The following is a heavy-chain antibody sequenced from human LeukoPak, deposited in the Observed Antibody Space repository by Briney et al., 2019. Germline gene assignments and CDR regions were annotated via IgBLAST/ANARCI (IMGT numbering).Heavy chain of an antibody. J-gene: IGHJ5*02. D-gene: IGHD2-2*02. Sequence: KASETLSLTCTVSGGSISGYYWSWIRQPAGKGLEWIGRVYTSGSTNYSPSLKSRVTMSVDTSKNQFSLKLSSVAAADTAVYYCARASSNRYCSSTSCYTLNWFDPWGQGTLVTVSS. CDR1: GGSISGYY. CDR3: ARASSNRYCSSTSCYTLNWFDP. V-gene: IGHV4-4*07. CDR2: VYTSGST.